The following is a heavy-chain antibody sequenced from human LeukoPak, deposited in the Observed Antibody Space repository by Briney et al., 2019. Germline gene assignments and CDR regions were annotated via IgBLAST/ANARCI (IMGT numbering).Heavy chain of an antibody. J-gene: IGHJ4*02. D-gene: IGHD2-2*01. CDR1: GFTFSSYW. V-gene: IGHV3-7*01. CDR3: ARESCSSTSCSIFDY. Sequence: PRGSLRLSCAASGFTFSSYWMSWVRQAPGKGLEWVANIKQDGSEKYYVDSVKGRFTISRDNAKNSLYLQMNSLRAEDTAVYYCARESCSSTSCSIFDYWGQGTLVTVSS. CDR2: IKQDGSEK.